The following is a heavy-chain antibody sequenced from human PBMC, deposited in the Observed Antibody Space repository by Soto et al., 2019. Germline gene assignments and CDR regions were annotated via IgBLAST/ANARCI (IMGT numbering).Heavy chain of an antibody. CDR2: IYTTGST. D-gene: IGHD6-6*01. CDR1: GGSISGYY. Sequence: QVQLQESGPGLVKPSETLSLTYSVSGGSISGYYWSWISQSAGKGLEWIGRIYTTGSTMYNPSLRSRVTMSIDTSKNQFSLRLTSVTAADTAVYYCAKDPLEGGWAARPGSWFDPWGQGTLVTVSS. V-gene: IGHV4-4*07. J-gene: IGHJ5*02. CDR3: AKDPLEGGWAARPGSWFDP.